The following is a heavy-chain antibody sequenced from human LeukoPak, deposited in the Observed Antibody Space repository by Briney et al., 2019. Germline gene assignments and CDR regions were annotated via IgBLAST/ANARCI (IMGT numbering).Heavy chain of an antibody. CDR2: IYHSGIT. CDR1: GYSISSGYY. D-gene: IGHD4-11*01. V-gene: IGHV4-38-2*02. J-gene: IGHJ6*03. CDR3: ARDGGYSNPYYYYYYYMDV. Sequence: SETLSLTCTVSGYSISSGYYWGWIRQPPGKGLEWIGSIYHSGITYYNPSLKSRVTIPVDTSKNQFSLKLSSVTAADTAVYYCARDGGYSNPYYYYYYYMDVWGKGTTVTVSS.